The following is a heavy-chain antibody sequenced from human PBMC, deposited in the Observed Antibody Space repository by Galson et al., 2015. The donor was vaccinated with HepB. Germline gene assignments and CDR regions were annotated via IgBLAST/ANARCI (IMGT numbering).Heavy chain of an antibody. D-gene: IGHD4-23*01. J-gene: IGHJ4*02. CDR2: ISGYNGDT. CDR1: GYTFTNYG. CDR3: ARASPYGGHSFDY. V-gene: IGHV1-18*01. Sequence: SVKVSCKASGYTFTNYGISWVRQAPGQGLEWMGWISGYNGDTSYAQNLQGRVTMTTDTSTTTEYMELRSLRSDDTAVYYCARASPYGGHSFDYWGQGTLTTVSS.